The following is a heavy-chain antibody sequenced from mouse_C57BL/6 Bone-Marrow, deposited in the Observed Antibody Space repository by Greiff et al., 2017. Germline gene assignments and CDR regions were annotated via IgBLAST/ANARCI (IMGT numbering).Heavy chain of an antibody. V-gene: IGHV1-74*01. CDR1: GYTFTSYW. J-gene: IGHJ4*01. Sequence: QVQLQQPGAELVKPGSSVKVSCKASGYTFTSYWMHWVKQRPGQGLEWIGRIHPSDSDTNYNQKFKGKATLTVDKSSSTAYMQLSSLTSEDSAVYYYAINIGCYYAMDFWGRGTSVTVSS. CDR2: IHPSDSDT. CDR3: AINIGCYYAMDF. D-gene: IGHD2-14*01.